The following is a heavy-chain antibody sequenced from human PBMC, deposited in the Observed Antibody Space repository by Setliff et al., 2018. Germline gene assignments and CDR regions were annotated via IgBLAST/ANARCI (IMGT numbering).Heavy chain of an antibody. CDR3: ARGLHSGTYWGTRPLGLDY. D-gene: IGHD1-26*01. Sequence: SETLSLTCAVYGESFSGHYWSWIRQPPGKGLEWIGYIHPWGGSSESTNYSPSLKSRITISLDKSKSQFSLKLTSVTVADTAVYYCARGLHSGTYWGTRPLGLDYWGQGSLVTVSS. V-gene: IGHV4-59*08. CDR1: GESFSGHY. CDR2: IHPWGGSSEST. J-gene: IGHJ4*02.